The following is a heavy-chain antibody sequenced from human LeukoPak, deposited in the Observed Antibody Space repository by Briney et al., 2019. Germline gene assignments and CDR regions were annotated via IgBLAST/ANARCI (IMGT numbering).Heavy chain of an antibody. CDR2: IYYSGRT. CDR1: GDSFSSNY. CDR3: ARVGSGWYWYFDL. J-gene: IGHJ2*01. V-gene: IGHV4-59*13. Sequence: SETLSLTCTVSGDSFSSNYWSWLRHPPGKGLEGIGYIYYSGRTNYNPSLKSRVTISVDTSKNQFSLKLRSVTAADTAVYYCARVGSGWYWYFDLWGRGTLVTVSS. D-gene: IGHD6-25*01.